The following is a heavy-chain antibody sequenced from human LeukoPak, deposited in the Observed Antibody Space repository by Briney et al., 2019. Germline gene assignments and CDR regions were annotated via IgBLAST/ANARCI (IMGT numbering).Heavy chain of an antibody. D-gene: IGHD3-16*01. J-gene: IGHJ4*02. V-gene: IGHV3-23*01. CDR2: VSGSGGST. Sequence: GGSLRLSCAASGFTFSSYGMSWVRQAPGKGLEWVSGVSGSGGSTYYADSVKGRFTISRDNSKHTLYLHMNSLRAEDTAIYYCARDRGGRGYYFCFWGQGTLVTVSS. CDR3: ARDRGGRGYYFCF. CDR1: GFTFSSYG.